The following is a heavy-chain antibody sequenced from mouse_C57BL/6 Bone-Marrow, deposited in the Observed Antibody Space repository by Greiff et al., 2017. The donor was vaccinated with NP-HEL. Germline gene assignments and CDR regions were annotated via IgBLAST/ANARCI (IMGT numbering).Heavy chain of an antibody. CDR1: GYTFTSYW. CDR2: IDPSSGYT. V-gene: IGHV1-7*01. J-gene: IGHJ1*03. CDR3: ARLLLRYFDV. D-gene: IGHD1-1*01. Sequence: VQLQQSGAELAKPGASVKLSCKASGYTFTSYWMHWVKQRPGQGLEWIGYIDPSSGYTKYNQKFKDKATLTADKTSSTAYMQLGSLTYEDSAVYYFARLLLRYFDVWGTGTTVTVAS.